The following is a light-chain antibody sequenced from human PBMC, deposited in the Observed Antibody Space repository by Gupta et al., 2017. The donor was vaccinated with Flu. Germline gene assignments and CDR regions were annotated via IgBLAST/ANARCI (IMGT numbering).Light chain of an antibody. CDR1: SGHTNNL. V-gene: IGLV4-60*03. CDR2: IEGSGNC. J-gene: IGLJ1*01. CDR3: ETWDSDMLV. Sequence: QPALTPSAAASASLGSSVRLTCTLSSGHTNNLIAWHQQQSGKAPRYLMKIEGSGNCDRGSAVPVRFSASSSEADRYPXIXHGQAEXDDDYYWETWDSDMLVFGAGTKLTVL.